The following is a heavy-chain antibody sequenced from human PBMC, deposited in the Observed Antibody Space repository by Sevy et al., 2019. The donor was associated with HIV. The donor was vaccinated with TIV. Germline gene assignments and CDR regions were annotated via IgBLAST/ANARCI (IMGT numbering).Heavy chain of an antibody. CDR1: GFTFSDYY. V-gene: IGHV3-11*01. Sequence: GGSLRLSCAASGFTFSDYYMSWILQSPGKGLEWVSYISPTGATIFYADSVKGRFTISRDNAKNSLFLQMNSLRAEDTAVYYCARVIGYCVSASCSNWFDPWGQGNLVTVSS. J-gene: IGHJ5*02. CDR2: ISPTGATI. D-gene: IGHD2-15*01. CDR3: ARVIGYCVSASCSNWFDP.